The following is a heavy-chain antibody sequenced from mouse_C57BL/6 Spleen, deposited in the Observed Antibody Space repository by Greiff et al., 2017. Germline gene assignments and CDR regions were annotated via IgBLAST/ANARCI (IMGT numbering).Heavy chain of an antibody. CDR3: ARTRGAFITTVVATFDY. CDR1: GYAFSSSW. Sequence: QVQLQQSGPELVKPGASVKISCKASGYAFSSSWMNWVKQRPGKGLEWIGRIYPGDGDTNYNGKFKGKATMTADKSSSTAYMQRDSLTSESSAVYFCARTRGAFITTVVATFDYWGQGTTLTVSS. D-gene: IGHD1-1*01. J-gene: IGHJ2*01. CDR2: IYPGDGDT. V-gene: IGHV1-82*01.